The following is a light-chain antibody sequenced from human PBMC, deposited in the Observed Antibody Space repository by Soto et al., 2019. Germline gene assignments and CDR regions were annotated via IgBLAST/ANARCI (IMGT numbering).Light chain of an antibody. CDR1: QSVRSN. V-gene: IGKV3-15*01. CDR2: GAS. Sequence: EIVMTQSPATLSVSPGERVTLSCRASQSVRSNLAWYQQKPGQVPRVLIYGASPRAIGIPDRFSGSGSGTEFTLTISSLQSEDFAVDYCQHYNNLWGFGGGTKVEIK. CDR3: QHYNNLWG. J-gene: IGKJ4*01.